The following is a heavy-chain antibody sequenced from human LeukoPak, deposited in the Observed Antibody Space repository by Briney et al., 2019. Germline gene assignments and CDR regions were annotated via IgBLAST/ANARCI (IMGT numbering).Heavy chain of an antibody. CDR2: IQQDGSDK. CDR1: GFTFSSHW. Sequence: GGSLRLSCAASGFTFSSHWMSWVRQAPGKGLEWVANIQQDGSDKNYVDSVKGRFTISRDNAKKSLSLQMNSLRAEDTAVYYCARERIAKAATPVNDHWGQGILVTVSS. CDR3: ARERIAKAATPVNDH. D-gene: IGHD6-19*01. V-gene: IGHV3-7*01. J-gene: IGHJ4*02.